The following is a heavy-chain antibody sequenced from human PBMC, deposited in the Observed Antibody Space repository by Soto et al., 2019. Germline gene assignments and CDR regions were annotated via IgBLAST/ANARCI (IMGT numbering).Heavy chain of an antibody. Sequence: SETLSLTCAVSSGSISSSNWWSWVRQPPGKGLEWIGEIYHSGSTNYNPSLKSRVTISVDKSKNQFSLKLSPVTAADTAVYYCAGTAHLYYMDVWGKGTTVTVSS. D-gene: IGHD1-1*01. J-gene: IGHJ6*03. CDR2: IYHSGST. CDR3: AGTAHLYYMDV. CDR1: SGSISSSNW. V-gene: IGHV4-4*02.